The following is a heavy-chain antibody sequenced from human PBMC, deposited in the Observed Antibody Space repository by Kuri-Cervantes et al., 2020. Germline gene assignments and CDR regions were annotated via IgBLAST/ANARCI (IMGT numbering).Heavy chain of an antibody. V-gene: IGHV4-4*07. CDR1: GGAISNYY. CDR2: IYTSGST. Sequence: SETLSLTCTVSGGAISNYYWTWIRIRQPAGKGLEWIGRIYTSGSTSYNPSLKSRITMSLDTSKNQFSLKLSSVTAADTAVYYCARDSRDGYNFWYFDLWGRGTLVTVSS. J-gene: IGHJ2*01. D-gene: IGHD5-24*01. CDR3: ARDSRDGYNFWYFDL.